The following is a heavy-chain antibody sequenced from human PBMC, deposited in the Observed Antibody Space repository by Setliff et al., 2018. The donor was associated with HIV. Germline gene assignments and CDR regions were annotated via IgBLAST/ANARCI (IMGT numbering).Heavy chain of an antibody. CDR3: ARGLAVAGKSYYSYYYMDV. J-gene: IGHJ6*03. Sequence: ASVKVSCKASGYTFTSYDINWVRQATGQGLEWMGWMNPNSGNTGYAQKFQGRVTMTRNTSISTAYMELSSQRSEDTAVYYCARGLAVAGKSYYSYYYMDVWGKGTTVTVSS. V-gene: IGHV1-8*01. D-gene: IGHD6-19*01. CDR1: GYTFTSYD. CDR2: MNPNSGNT.